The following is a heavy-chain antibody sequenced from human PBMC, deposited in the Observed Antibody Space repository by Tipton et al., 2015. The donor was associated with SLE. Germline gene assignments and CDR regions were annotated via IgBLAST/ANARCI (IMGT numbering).Heavy chain of an antibody. CDR1: GGSISSSSYY. J-gene: IGHJ4*02. CDR2: IYYSGSN. D-gene: IGHD1-26*01. Sequence: TLSLTCTVSGGSISSSSYYWGWIRQPPGKGLEWIGSIYYSGSNYYNPSLKSRATISVDTSKNQFSLKLSSVTAADTAVYYCAGMSYPREGYFDYWGQGTLVTVS. V-gene: IGHV4-39*07. CDR3: AGMSYPREGYFDY.